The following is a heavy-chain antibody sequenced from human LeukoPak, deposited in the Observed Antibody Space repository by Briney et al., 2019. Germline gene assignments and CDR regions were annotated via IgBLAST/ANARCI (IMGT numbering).Heavy chain of an antibody. CDR1: GYTFTGYY. CDR2: INPNSGGT. CDR3: ARGAGYFDWLLSPFDY. V-gene: IGHV1-2*02. J-gene: IGHJ4*02. D-gene: IGHD3-9*01. Sequence: ASVKVSCKASGYTFTGYYMHWVRQAPGQGLEWMGWINPNSGGTNYAQKFQGRVTMTRDTSISTAYMELCRLRSDDTAVYYCARGAGYFDWLLSPFDYWGQGTLVTVSS.